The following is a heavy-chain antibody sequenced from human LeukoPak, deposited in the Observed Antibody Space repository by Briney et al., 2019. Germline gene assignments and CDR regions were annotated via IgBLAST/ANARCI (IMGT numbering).Heavy chain of an antibody. CDR1: GGTFSSYA. CDR2: IIPIFGTA. D-gene: IGHD3-22*01. CDR3: ASEAAVAGKDSSGYYPDY. Sequence: ASVKVSYKASGGTFSSYAISWVRQAPGQGLEWMGGIIPIFGTATYAQEFQGRVTITADESTSTAYMELSSLRSEDTAVYYCASEAAVAGKDSSGYYPDYWGQGTLVTVSS. V-gene: IGHV1-69*13. J-gene: IGHJ4*02.